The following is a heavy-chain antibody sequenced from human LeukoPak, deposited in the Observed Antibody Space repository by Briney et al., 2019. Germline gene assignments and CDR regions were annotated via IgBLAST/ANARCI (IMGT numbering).Heavy chain of an antibody. CDR1: GGSFTDFS. Sequence: SETLSLTCAVYGGSFTDFSWAWIRQPPGKGLEWIGSIYYSGSAYYNPSLKSRVTVSVDTSKNQFSLKVSSVTAADTAVYYCARQVVDTAMVDDAFDVWGQGTMVTVSS. CDR2: IYYSGSA. J-gene: IGHJ3*01. V-gene: IGHV4-39*01. D-gene: IGHD5-18*01. CDR3: ARQVVDTAMVDDAFDV.